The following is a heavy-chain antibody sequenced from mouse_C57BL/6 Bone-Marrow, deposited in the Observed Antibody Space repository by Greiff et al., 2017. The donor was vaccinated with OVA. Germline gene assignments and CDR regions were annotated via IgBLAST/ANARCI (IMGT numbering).Heavy chain of an antibody. V-gene: IGHV1-69*01. CDR3: ARRCTVVDYYAMDY. Sequence: QVQLQQPGAELVMPGASVKLSCKASGYTFTSYWMHWVKQRPGQGLEWIGEIDPSDSYTNYNQKFKGKSTLTVDKSSSTAYMQLSSLTSEDSAVYYSARRCTVVDYYAMDYWGQGTSVTVSS. D-gene: IGHD1-1*01. J-gene: IGHJ4*01. CDR2: IDPSDSYT. CDR1: GYTFTSYW.